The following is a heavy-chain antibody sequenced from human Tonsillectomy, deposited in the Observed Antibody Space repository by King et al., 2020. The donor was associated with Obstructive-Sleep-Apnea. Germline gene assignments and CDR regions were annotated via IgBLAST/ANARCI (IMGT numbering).Heavy chain of an antibody. J-gene: IGHJ5*02. CDR2: VNHSGST. Sequence: VQLQQWGAGLLKPSETLSLTCAVFGGSFSDYYWSCIRQPPGKGLEWIGEVNHSGSTNYNPSPSLKSRVTISVDTSKNQFSLKLSSLTAADTAVYYCARGSGAAAVNWFDPWGQGTLVTVSS. D-gene: IGHD6-13*01. CDR3: ARGSGAAAVNWFDP. V-gene: IGHV4-34*01. CDR1: GGSFSDYY.